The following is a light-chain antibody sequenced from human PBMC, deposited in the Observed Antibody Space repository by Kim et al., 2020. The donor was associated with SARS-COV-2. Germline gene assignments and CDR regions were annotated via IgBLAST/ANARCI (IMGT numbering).Light chain of an antibody. J-gene: IGLJ2*01. CDR2: RDS. V-gene: IGLV3-9*01. CDR3: QVWDSSTVV. CDR1: NSGSKN. Sequence: EALGKAARITGGGNNSGSKNVHWYQQKPGQAPGLVIYRDSNRPSGIPERFSGSNSGNTATLTISRAQAGDEADYYCQVWDSSTVVFGGGTQLTVL.